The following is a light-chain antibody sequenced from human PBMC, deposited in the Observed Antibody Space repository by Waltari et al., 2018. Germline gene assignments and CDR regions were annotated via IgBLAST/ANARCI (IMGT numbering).Light chain of an antibody. CDR3: QVCGTSCDHPV. J-gene: IGLJ3*02. CDR2: LDS. V-gene: IGLV3-21*04. CDR1: NIGTKS. Sequence: SYRLTQPPSVSVAPGKTARISCGGDNIGTKSEHWYQHRPCQAPEPVTYLDSDRPSGVSERFSGSNSGNTATLTIIRVEVGDEADYYCQVCGTSCDHPVFGGGTKLTVL.